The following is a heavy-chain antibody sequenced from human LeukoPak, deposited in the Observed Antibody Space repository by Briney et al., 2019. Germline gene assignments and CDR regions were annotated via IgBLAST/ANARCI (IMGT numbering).Heavy chain of an antibody. D-gene: IGHD6-13*01. CDR1: GYTFTSYG. Sequence: GPSVKVSCKASGYTFTSYGIGWVRQAPGQGLEWMGWISAYNGNTNYAQKLQGRVTMTTDTSTSTAYMELRSLRSDDTAVYYCARPKYSSSWSHYYYMDVWGKGTTVTVSS. J-gene: IGHJ6*03. V-gene: IGHV1-18*01. CDR3: ARPKYSSSWSHYYYMDV. CDR2: ISAYNGNT.